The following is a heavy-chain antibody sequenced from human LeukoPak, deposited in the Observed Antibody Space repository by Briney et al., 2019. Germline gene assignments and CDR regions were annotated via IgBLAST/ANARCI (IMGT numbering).Heavy chain of an antibody. CDR2: INSDGSST. Sequence: GGSLRLSCAASGFSFSSYSMNWVRQAPGKGLVWVSRINSDGSSTSYADSVKGRFTISRDNAKNTLYLQMNSLRAEDTAVYYCARDPLDSSDAVCDYWGQGTLVTVSS. CDR3: ARDPLDSSDAVCDY. V-gene: IGHV3-74*01. J-gene: IGHJ4*02. CDR1: GFSFSSYS. D-gene: IGHD3-22*01.